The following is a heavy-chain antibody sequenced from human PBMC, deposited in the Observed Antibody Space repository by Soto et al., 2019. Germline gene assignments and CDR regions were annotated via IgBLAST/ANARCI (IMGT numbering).Heavy chain of an antibody. V-gene: IGHV3-15*01. J-gene: IGHJ4*02. CDR3: AKDVPFTCGGALAY. CDR1: GLPFADAW. D-gene: IGHD1-26*01. Sequence: EVQLVESGGGWVKPGGSLRLSCAASGLPFADAWMTWVRQAPGKGLEWVGHIRSKIHGGTADYAAVVKGRFTIFRDDSRNTVYLQVGSLRTEDTAVYYCAKDVPFTCGGALAYWGQGTLVTVSS. CDR2: IRSKIHGGTA.